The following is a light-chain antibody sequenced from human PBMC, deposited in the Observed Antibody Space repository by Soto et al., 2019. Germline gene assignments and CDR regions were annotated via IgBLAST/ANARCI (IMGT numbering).Light chain of an antibody. J-gene: IGKJ5*01. Sequence: EIVLTQSPATLSLSPGEGATVSCRASQSVSSHLAWYQQKRGQAPRLLIYDASSRASGIPARFSGRGSGPDFTLTISYLEPEDFAIYYCQQGGNWPLTFGQGTRLEIK. CDR2: DAS. CDR1: QSVSSH. CDR3: QQGGNWPLT. V-gene: IGKV3-11*01.